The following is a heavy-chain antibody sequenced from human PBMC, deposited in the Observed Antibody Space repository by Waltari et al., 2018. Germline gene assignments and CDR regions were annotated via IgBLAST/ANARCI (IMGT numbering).Heavy chain of an antibody. J-gene: IGHJ6*02. V-gene: IGHV4-34*01. CDR2: IKHSGST. D-gene: IGHD1-26*01. CDR1: GGSFSGYY. CDR3: HYSSGSYYYYYCMDV. Sequence: QVQLQQWGAGLLKPAETLSLTCAVYGGSFSGYYWSWIRQPPGKGLGWIGEIKHSGSTNYNPSRKSGVTIAVDTSKNQVSRKLSSVTAADTAVYYWHYSSGSYYYYYCMDVWGQGTTVTVSS.